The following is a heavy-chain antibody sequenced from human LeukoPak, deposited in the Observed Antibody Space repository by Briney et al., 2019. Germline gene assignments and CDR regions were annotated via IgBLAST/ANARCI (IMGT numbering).Heavy chain of an antibody. D-gene: IGHD4-23*01. CDR1: GYTFTSYG. CDR3: ARQGYGGHSRGAADY. V-gene: IGHV1-18*01. Sequence: ASVKVSCKASGYTFTSYGISWVRQAPGQGLEWMGRISAYNGNTNYAQKLQGRVTMTTDTSTSTAYMELRSLRSDDTAVYYCARQGYGGHSRGAADYWGQGTLVTVSS. CDR2: ISAYNGNT. J-gene: IGHJ4*02.